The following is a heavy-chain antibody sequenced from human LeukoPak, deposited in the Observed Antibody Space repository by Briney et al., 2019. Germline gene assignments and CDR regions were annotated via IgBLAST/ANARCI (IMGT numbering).Heavy chain of an antibody. V-gene: IGHV3-21*04. J-gene: IGHJ4*02. CDR1: GFTFSSYS. CDR2: ISSSSSYI. Sequence: KSGGSLRLACAASGFTFSSYSMNWVRQAPGKGLECVSSISSSSSYIYYADSVKGRFTISRDNAKNSLYLQMNSLRAEDAAVYYCARELKSGSYEDWGQGTLVTVSS. D-gene: IGHD1-26*01. CDR3: ARELKSGSYED.